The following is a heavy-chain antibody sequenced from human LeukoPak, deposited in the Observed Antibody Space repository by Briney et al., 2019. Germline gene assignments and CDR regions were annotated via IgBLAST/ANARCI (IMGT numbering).Heavy chain of an antibody. CDR2: MNPNSGNT. J-gene: IGHJ4*02. CDR1: GYTFTSYD. D-gene: IGHD3-22*01. V-gene: IGHV1-8*01. CDR3: ARGGGYYDRSAKYFIRPPEY. Sequence: ASVKVSCKASGYTFTSYDINWVRQATGQGLEWMGWMNPNSGNTGYAQKFQGRVTMTRNTSISTAYMELSSLRSEDTAVYYYARGGGYYDRSAKYFIRPPEYWGQGTLVTVSS.